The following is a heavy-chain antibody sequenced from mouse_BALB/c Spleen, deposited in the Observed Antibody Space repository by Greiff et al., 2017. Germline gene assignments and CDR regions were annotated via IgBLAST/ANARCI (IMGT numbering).Heavy chain of an antibody. V-gene: IGHV5-17*02. D-gene: IGHD2-1*01. CDR2: ISSGSSTI. CDR3: AGGPIYYGNKGAMDN. Sequence: EVMLVESGGGLVQPGGSRKLSCAASGFTFSSFGMHWVRQAPEKGLEWVAYISSGSSTIYYADTVKGRFTISRDNPKNTLFLQMTSLRSEDTAMYYCAGGPIYYGNKGAMDNWGQGTSVTVSS. CDR1: GFTFSSFG. J-gene: IGHJ4*01.